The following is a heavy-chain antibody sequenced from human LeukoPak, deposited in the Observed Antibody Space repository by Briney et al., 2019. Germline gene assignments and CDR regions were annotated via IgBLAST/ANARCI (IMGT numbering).Heavy chain of an antibody. J-gene: IGHJ3*02. D-gene: IGHD5-24*01. CDR1: GASVGSNDYF. Sequence: SQTLSLTCIVSGASVGSNDYFWNWIRQPAGKGLEWIGRIYASGYTQYNPSLKSRVTMSLDRFKNQFSLNMNSVTAADSAVYFCARYREGYNYVPHALDMWGQGTVGSVS. CDR3: ARYREGYNYVPHALDM. CDR2: IYASGYT. V-gene: IGHV4-61*02.